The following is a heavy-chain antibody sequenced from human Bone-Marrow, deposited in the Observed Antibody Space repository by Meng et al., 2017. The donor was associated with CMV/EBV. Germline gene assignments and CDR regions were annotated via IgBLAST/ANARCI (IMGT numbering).Heavy chain of an antibody. Sequence: GESLKISCGASGFSFSDSWMSWVRQAPGKGLEWVAVISYDGSNKYYADSVKGRFTISRDNSKNTLYLQMNSLRAEDTAVYYCARTDIVVVPWFDPWGQGTLVTVSS. J-gene: IGHJ5*02. V-gene: IGHV3-30-3*01. CDR3: ARTDIVVVPWFDP. D-gene: IGHD2-2*01. CDR1: GFSFSDSW. CDR2: ISYDGSNK.